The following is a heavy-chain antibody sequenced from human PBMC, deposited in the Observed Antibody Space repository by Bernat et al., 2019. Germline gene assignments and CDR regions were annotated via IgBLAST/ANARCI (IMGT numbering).Heavy chain of an antibody. J-gene: IGHJ4*02. CDR3: ARDLWTTVSSSPGEY. CDR1: GYTFNSYI. Sequence: QVQLVQSGAEVKKPGASVKVSCKASGYTFNSYIMHWVRQAPGQRLEWMGWINVGNGKTKYSQKIQGRVTFTRDTSASTAYMELSSLTSEDTALYYCARDLWTTVSSSPGEYWGQGTLVTVSS. V-gene: IGHV1-3*01. CDR2: INVGNGKT. D-gene: IGHD4-17*01.